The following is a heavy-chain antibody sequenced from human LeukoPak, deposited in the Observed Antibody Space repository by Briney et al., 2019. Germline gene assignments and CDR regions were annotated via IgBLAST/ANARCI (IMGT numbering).Heavy chain of an antibody. CDR3: ATAPLKGQQLPRVWFDP. CDR2: FDPEDGET. Sequence: VASVKVSCKVSGYTLTELSMHWVRQAPGKGLEWMGGFDPEDGETIYAQKFQGRVTMTEDTSTDTAYMELSSLRSEDTAVYNCATAPLKGQQLPRVWFDPWGQGTLVTVSS. CDR1: GYTLTELS. J-gene: IGHJ5*02. D-gene: IGHD6-13*01. V-gene: IGHV1-24*01.